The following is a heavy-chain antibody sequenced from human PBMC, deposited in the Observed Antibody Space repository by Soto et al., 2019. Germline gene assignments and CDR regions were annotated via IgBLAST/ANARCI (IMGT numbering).Heavy chain of an antibody. CDR1: GYTFTNSY. D-gene: IGHD2-15*01. J-gene: IGHJ4*02. V-gene: IGHV1-8*01. CDR2: MNPDSGHA. Sequence: GASVKVSCKASGYTFTNSYINWVLQAPGQGLEWMGWMNPDSGHAAYAQKFQGRVTLTTSTSTSTVYMEMRSLGSEDTAVYYCARRPHCSGGICYYGLDNWGQGTLVTVSS. CDR3: ARRPHCSGGICYYGLDN.